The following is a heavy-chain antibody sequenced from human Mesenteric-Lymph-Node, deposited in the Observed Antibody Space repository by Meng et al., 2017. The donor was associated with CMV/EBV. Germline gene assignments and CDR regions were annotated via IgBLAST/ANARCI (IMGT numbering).Heavy chain of an antibody. CDR3: ARDLYYEHYGGYLDY. CDR1: GYTFTGYY. Sequence: SVKVSCKASGYTFTGYYMHWVRQAPGQGLEWMGWISGYNGDTKSAQNLQGRLTMTTDTSTSTAYMELRRLRSDHTAVYYCARDLYYEHYGGYLDYWGQGTLVTVSS. D-gene: IGHD3-3*01. J-gene: IGHJ4*02. CDR2: ISGYNGDT. V-gene: IGHV1-18*04.